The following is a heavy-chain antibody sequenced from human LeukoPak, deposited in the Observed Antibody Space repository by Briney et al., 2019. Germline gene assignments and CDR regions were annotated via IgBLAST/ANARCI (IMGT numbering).Heavy chain of an antibody. J-gene: IGHJ3*02. D-gene: IGHD3-3*01. CDR3: ARRGLYYDFWSGYYKSDAFDI. CDR1: GGSISSYY. V-gene: IGHV4-59*12. Sequence: SETLSLTCTVSGGSISSYYWSWIRQPPGKGLEWIGYIYYSGSTNYNPSLKSRVTISVDTSKNQFSLKLSSVTAADTAVYYCARRGLYYDFWSGYYKSDAFDIWGQGTMVTVSS. CDR2: IYYSGST.